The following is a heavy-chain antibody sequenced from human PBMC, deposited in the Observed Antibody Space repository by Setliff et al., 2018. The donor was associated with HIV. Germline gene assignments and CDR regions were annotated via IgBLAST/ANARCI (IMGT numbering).Heavy chain of an antibody. CDR2: ISTHNGNT. Sequence: ASVKVSCKASGYTFTSYGISWVRQAPGQGLEWMGWISTHNGNTNYAQKVQGRVIMTTDTSTSTAYMELRSLRSDGTAVYYCARTYYYDSSGYYGYYYYYYMDVWGKGTTVTVS. D-gene: IGHD3-22*01. CDR1: GYTFTSYG. CDR3: ARTYYYDSSGYYGYYYYYYMDV. V-gene: IGHV1-18*04. J-gene: IGHJ6*03.